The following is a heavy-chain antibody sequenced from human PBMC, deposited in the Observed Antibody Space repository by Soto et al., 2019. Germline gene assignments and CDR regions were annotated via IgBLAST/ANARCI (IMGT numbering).Heavy chain of an antibody. V-gene: IGHV1-46*01. CDR1: GYTFTRYN. D-gene: IGHD3-22*01. J-gene: IGHJ4*02. CDR2: IIPSSGSA. CDR3: VRDRSVNYYDRSGYIYYFDS. Sequence: ASVKVSCKASGYTFTRYNVHWVRQAPGQGLEWMGIIIPSSGSASYAQKFQGRITMTRDTSTSTVNMELSSLTSEDTAVYYCVRDRSVNYYDRSGYIYYFDSWAQGTLVTVSS.